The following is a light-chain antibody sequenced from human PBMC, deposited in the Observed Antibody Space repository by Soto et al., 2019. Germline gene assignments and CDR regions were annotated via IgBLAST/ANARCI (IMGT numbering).Light chain of an antibody. CDR2: RNN. CDR1: SSNIGSNY. Sequence: QSVLTQPPSASGTPGQRVTISCSGSSSNIGSNYVYWYQQIPGTAPKLLISRNNQRPSGVPDRFSDSKSGTSVSLAISGLRSEDEADYYCATWDNSLTGDVFGTGTKVTVL. V-gene: IGLV1-47*01. CDR3: ATWDNSLTGDV. J-gene: IGLJ1*01.